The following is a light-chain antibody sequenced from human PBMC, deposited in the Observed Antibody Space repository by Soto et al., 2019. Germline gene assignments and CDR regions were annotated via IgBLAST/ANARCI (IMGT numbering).Light chain of an antibody. Sequence: VLTQPHSVSGTPAQRLTVSCSGSDSNIGSYSVHWFQQLPGTAPKLLISTTYQRPSGVPERFSGSKSGTSASLAISGLQSEDEADYYCAAWDDSLNGHVFGTGTKVTVL. CDR1: DSNIGSYS. J-gene: IGLJ1*01. V-gene: IGLV1-44*01. CDR3: AAWDDSLNGHV. CDR2: TTY.